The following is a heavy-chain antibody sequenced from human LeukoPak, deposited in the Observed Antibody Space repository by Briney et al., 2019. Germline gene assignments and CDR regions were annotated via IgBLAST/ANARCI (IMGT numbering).Heavy chain of an antibody. V-gene: IGHV3-30*04. D-gene: IGHD5-12*01. CDR1: GFTFNNYA. J-gene: IGHJ6*03. Sequence: PGGSLRLSCAASGFTFNNYAIHWVRQAPGKGLEWVAVISSDGGNKYYADSVKGRFTISRDNAKNTLYLQMNSLRAEDTAVYYCARGGLPVYYYYMDVWGKGTTVTVSS. CDR3: ARGGLPVYYYYMDV. CDR2: ISSDGGNK.